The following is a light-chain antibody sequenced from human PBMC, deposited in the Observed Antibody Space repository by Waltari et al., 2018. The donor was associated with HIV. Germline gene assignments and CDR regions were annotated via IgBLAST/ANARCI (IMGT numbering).Light chain of an antibody. CDR1: SSDVGGHNY. J-gene: IGLJ2*01. V-gene: IGLV2-14*03. Sequence: GQSNTISCTGTSSDVGGHNYVSRYQQHPGNAPKLVIYDVSKRSSGVSNRFSGAKSGNTASLTISGLQAEDDADYYCSSYTSSSTLEVVFGGVTKLTVL. CDR3: SSYTSSSTLEVV. CDR2: DVS.